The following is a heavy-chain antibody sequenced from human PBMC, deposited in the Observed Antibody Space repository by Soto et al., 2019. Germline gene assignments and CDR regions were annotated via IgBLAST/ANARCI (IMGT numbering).Heavy chain of an antibody. J-gene: IGHJ4*02. CDR3: ARAESSSSEGFDY. D-gene: IGHD6-6*01. V-gene: IGHV4-59*01. CDR2: ISSRGRT. CDR1: GVSISNYF. Sequence: SETLSLTCNVSGVSISNYFWSWIRQPPGKGLEWIGHISSRGRTNYSPSLQSRVTISGDTSKNHLSLKLTSVTAADTAVYFCARAESSSSEGFDYWGRGTLVTVSS.